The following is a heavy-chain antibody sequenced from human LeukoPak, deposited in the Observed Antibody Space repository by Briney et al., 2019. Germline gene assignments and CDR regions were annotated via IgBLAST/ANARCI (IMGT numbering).Heavy chain of an antibody. Sequence: GGSLRLSCAASGFTFSSYAMSWVRQAPGKGLEWVSATSGSGGSTYYADSVKGRFTISRDNSKNTLYLQMNSLRAEDTAVYYCAKAQDIVVVPAAMGFDYWGQGTLVTVSS. CDR1: GFTFSSYA. D-gene: IGHD2-2*01. CDR2: TSGSGGST. CDR3: AKAQDIVVVPAAMGFDY. J-gene: IGHJ4*02. V-gene: IGHV3-23*01.